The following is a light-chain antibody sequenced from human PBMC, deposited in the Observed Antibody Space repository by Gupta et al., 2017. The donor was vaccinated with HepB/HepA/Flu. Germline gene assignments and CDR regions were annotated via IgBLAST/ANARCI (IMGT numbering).Light chain of an antibody. V-gene: IGKV4-1*01. Sequence: DIVMTQSPDSLAVSLGERATINCKSSQNVLYSNNKDFLAWYQQKPGHPPKLLISWASTRESGVPDRFSGRGSGTDFTLTISSRQAEDVAVYYCQHEDYTPFTFGQGTLLDIK. CDR2: WAS. CDR1: QNVLYSNNKDF. J-gene: IGKJ5*01. CDR3: QHEDYTPFT.